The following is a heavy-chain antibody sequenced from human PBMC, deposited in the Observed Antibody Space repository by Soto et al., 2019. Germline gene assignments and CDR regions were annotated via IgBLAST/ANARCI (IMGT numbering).Heavy chain of an antibody. Sequence: SLSLSCTASGVTFSRYCMHGVRQPPGKGLEWVAVILYDGSNKYYADPGKGRFTISRDNSKNTLYLQMNSLLAEDTAVYYGAKRGEHHHYDSSVYYATGDAFDVWGQGTMVTVSS. CDR3: AKRGEHHHYDSSVYYATGDAFDV. V-gene: IGHV3-30*18. CDR1: GVTFSRYC. J-gene: IGHJ3*01. CDR2: ILYDGSNK. D-gene: IGHD3-22*01.